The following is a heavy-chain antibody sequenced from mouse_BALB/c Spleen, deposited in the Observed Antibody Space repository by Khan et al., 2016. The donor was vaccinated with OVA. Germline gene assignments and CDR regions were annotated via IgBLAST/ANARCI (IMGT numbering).Heavy chain of an antibody. CDR1: GYSITSDYA. CDR2: INYSGST. Sequence: EVQLKESGPGLVKPSQSLSLTCTVTGYSITSDYAWNWIRQFPGNKLEWMGYINYSGSTSNNPSLKSRISINRDTSKNQFFLQLNSVTTEDTATYYCARRGIYDGYSLYYAMDYWGQGTSVTVSS. V-gene: IGHV3-2*02. CDR3: ARRGIYDGYSLYYAMDY. J-gene: IGHJ4*01. D-gene: IGHD2-3*01.